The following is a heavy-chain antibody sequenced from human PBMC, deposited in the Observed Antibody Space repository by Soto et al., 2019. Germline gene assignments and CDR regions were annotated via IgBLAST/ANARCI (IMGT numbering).Heavy chain of an antibody. D-gene: IGHD3-10*01. CDR1: GGTFSSYT. CDR2: IIPILGIA. V-gene: IGHV1-69*08. Sequence: QVQLVQSGAEVKKPGSSVKVSCKASGGTFSSYTISWVRQAPGQGLEWMGRIIPILGIANYAQKFQGRVTITADKTTSTAYMEMTSLRTKDTAEYYCAREGGGSYYNVRNKWLYPWGKGTLVTVSS. J-gene: IGHJ5*02. CDR3: AREGGGSYYNVRNKWLYP.